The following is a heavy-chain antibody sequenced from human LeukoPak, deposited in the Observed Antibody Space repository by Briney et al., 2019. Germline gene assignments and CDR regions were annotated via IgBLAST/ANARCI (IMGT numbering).Heavy chain of an antibody. D-gene: IGHD3-10*02. J-gene: IGHJ5*02. Sequence: GGSLRLSCAASGFPFSGSGMHWVRQAPGKGLEWVAIIWYDGSNQYYADSVKGRFTISRDNSKNTVDLQMNSLTTEDTAVYYCAKDRYYDIRGRLDPWGQGTLVTVSS. V-gene: IGHV3-30*02. CDR1: GFPFSGSG. CDR3: AKDRYYDIRGRLDP. CDR2: IWYDGSNQ.